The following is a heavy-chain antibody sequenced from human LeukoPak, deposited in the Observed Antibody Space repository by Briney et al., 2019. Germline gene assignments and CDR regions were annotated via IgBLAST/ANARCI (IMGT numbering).Heavy chain of an antibody. V-gene: IGHV4-4*07. D-gene: IGHD2-2*02. Sequence: SSETLSLTCTVSGGSISSYYWSWIRQPPGTGLEWIGRIYTSGSTNYNPSLKSRVTMSVDTSKNQFSLKLSSVTAADTAVYYCARGQAVPAAIPFDYWGQGTLVTVSS. CDR1: GGSISSYY. CDR3: ARGQAVPAAIPFDY. J-gene: IGHJ4*02. CDR2: IYTSGST.